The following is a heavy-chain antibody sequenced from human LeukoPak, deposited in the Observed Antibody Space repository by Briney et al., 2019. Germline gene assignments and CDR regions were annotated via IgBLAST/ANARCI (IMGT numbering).Heavy chain of an antibody. Sequence: GGSLRLSCAASGFTFDDYAMHWVRQAPGKGLEWVSGISWNSGSIGYADSVKGRFTISRDNSKNTLYLQMNSLRAEDTAVYYCARDPEYYDFRSGYLSYFDYWGQGTLVTVSS. CDR1: GFTFDDYA. D-gene: IGHD3-3*01. CDR3: ARDPEYYDFRSGYLSYFDY. V-gene: IGHV3-9*01. J-gene: IGHJ4*02. CDR2: ISWNSGSI.